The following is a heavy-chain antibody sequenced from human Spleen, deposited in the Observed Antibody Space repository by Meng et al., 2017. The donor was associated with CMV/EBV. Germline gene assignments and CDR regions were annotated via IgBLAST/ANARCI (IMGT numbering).Heavy chain of an antibody. D-gene: IGHD2-2*02. Sequence: ASVKVSCKASGYTFNGYYIHWVRQAPGQGLEWMGWINPNSGGSNFAEKFQGRVTMTRDTSISTAYMELSSLTSDDSAVYYCARDHCTSSTCYKDYWGQGTVVTVSS. CDR2: INPNSGGS. J-gene: IGHJ4*02. V-gene: IGHV1-2*02. CDR1: GYTFNGYY. CDR3: ARDHCTSSTCYKDY.